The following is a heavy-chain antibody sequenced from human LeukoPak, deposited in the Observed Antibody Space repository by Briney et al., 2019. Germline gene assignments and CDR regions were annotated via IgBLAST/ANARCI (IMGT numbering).Heavy chain of an antibody. J-gene: IGHJ4*02. CDR2: VSASGDST. Sequence: GGSLRLSCAASGFSFSSYNMNWVRQAPGKGLAWISTVSASGDSTSYADSVKGRFTISRDNSKNALYLQVNSLRADDAALYYCAKSHYYGSGSIDYWGQGTLVTVSS. CDR3: AKSHYYGSGSIDY. D-gene: IGHD3-10*01. CDR1: GFSFSSYN. V-gene: IGHV3-23*01.